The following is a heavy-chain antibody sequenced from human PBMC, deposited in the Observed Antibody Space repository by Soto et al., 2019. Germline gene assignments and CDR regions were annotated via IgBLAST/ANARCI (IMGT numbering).Heavy chain of an antibody. CDR1: GFTFRNHA. D-gene: IGHD7-27*01. Sequence: PGGALRLSCAASGFTFRNHAMHWVRQAPGKGLEWVAHIWYDGSNTYYADSVKGRFTVSRDNSRNTLYLQMNSLRAEDTAVYHCVRDLLGSGGHFDYWGQGTPVTVSS. CDR2: IWYDGSNT. J-gene: IGHJ4*02. CDR3: VRDLLGSGGHFDY. V-gene: IGHV3-33*01.